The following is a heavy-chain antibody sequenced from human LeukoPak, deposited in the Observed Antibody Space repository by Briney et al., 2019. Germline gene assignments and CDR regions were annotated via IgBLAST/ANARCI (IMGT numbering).Heavy chain of an antibody. CDR3: APGCRSTSCNMDYFDS. D-gene: IGHD2-2*02. V-gene: IGHV3-11*03. CDR2: ISSSSSYT. J-gene: IGHJ4*02. CDR1: GIPFGDYY. Sequence: GGSLRLSCVVSGIPFGDYYMNWIRQAPGKGLEWISYISSSSSYTDYADSVKGRFTISRDNAKSALYLQLNSLRLEDTAVYYCAPGCRSTSCNMDYFDSWGQGTLVTVSS.